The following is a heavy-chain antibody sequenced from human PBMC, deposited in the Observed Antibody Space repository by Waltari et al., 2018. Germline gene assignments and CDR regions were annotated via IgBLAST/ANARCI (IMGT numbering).Heavy chain of an antibody. V-gene: IGHV3-7*01. CDR2: INYDGSQK. CDR3: AKSRGFEY. J-gene: IGHJ4*02. CDR1: GFTFSRYW. D-gene: IGHD2-2*01. Sequence: GFTFSRYWMSWVRQTPGKGLQWVANINYDGSQKYYVDSVKGRFTISRDNAKNSVFLQMNSLRVEDTAVYYCAKSRGFEYWGQGALITVSS.